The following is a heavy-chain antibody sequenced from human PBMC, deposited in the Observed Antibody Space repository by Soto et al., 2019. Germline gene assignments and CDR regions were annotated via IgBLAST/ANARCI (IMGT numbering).Heavy chain of an antibody. V-gene: IGHV1-46*01. Sequence: ASVKVSCKSVGYPVSIYYLHLVRQAPGQGLEWIGVINASGGSTSYAQKFQGRLNMARDRSAGTMSMELTSLTTYDTGVYYCAKEIGAAGRFFGLDVWGHGTTVTVSS. CDR3: AKEIGAAGRFFGLDV. CDR1: GYPVSIYY. CDR2: INASGGST. D-gene: IGHD6-19*01. J-gene: IGHJ6*01.